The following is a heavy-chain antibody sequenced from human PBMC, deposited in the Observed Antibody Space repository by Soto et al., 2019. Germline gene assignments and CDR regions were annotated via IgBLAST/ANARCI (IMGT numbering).Heavy chain of an antibody. D-gene: IGHD6-6*01. CDR3: AKDLTRQLAYGLDP. Sequence: ASVKVSCKASGYTFTGYYIHWVRQAPGQGLEWMGWINAHSGGTEYAQKFQGRVTLTRDTSIATAYLTLTSLTSDDTALYYCAKDLTRQLAYGLDPWGQGTQVTVSS. CDR1: GYTFTGYY. J-gene: IGHJ5*02. V-gene: IGHV1-2*02. CDR2: INAHSGGT.